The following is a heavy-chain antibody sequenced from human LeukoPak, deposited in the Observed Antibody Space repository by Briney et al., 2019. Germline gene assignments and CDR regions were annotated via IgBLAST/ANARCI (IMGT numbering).Heavy chain of an antibody. CDR1: GYLFNTLM. CDR2: VYPLDSEP. Sequence: GVSLKISCQTCGYLFNTLMLVCVREAPVRGLEWMGLVYPLDSEPRYGPSFQGQVTISADKSTSSAFLQWDSLKASDTAMYYCVRHNTGADYWGQGTLVTVSS. J-gene: IGHJ4*02. CDR3: VRHNTGADY. D-gene: IGHD1-14*01. V-gene: IGHV5-51*01.